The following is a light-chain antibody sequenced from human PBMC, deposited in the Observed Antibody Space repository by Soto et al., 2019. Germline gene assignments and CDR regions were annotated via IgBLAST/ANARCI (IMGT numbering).Light chain of an antibody. Sequence: DIQMTQSPSTLSASVGDRVTITCRASQSISSWLAWYQQKPGKAPKLLIYDASSLDSGVPSRFSGSGSGTEFTLTISSLQPDDFATYDCQQYNSYSPTFGQGTKVEIK. V-gene: IGKV1-5*01. CDR3: QQYNSYSPT. J-gene: IGKJ1*01. CDR2: DAS. CDR1: QSISSW.